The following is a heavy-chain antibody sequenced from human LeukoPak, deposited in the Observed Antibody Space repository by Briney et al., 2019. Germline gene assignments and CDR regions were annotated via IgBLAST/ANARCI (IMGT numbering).Heavy chain of an antibody. V-gene: IGHV1-3*02. CDR3: ARAVPRILLGGYYFDY. CDR1: GYTFTSYA. CDR2: SNAGNGNT. J-gene: IGHJ4*02. D-gene: IGHD2/OR15-2a*01. Sequence: GASVKVSCKASGYTFTSYAMHWVRQAPGQRLEWMGWSNAGNGNTKYSQEFQGRVTITRDTSASTAYMELSSLRSDDTAVYYCARAVPRILLGGYYFDYWGQGTLVTVSS.